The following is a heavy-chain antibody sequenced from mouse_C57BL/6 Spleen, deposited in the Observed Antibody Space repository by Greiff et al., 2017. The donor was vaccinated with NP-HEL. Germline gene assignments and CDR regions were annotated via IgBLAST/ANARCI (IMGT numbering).Heavy chain of an antibody. CDR1: GYSFTGYY. J-gene: IGHJ2*01. CDR2: INPSTGGT. V-gene: IGHV1-42*01. CDR3: ARNWDY. Sequence: EVKLVESGPELVKPGASVKISCKASGYSFTGYYMNWVKQSPEKSLEWIGEINPSTGGTTYNQKFKAKATLTVDKSSSTAYMQLKSLTSEDSAVYYCARNWDYWGQGTTLTVSS.